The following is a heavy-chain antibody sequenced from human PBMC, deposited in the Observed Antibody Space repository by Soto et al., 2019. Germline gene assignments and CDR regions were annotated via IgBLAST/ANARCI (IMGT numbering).Heavy chain of an antibody. Sequence: GGSLRLSCAASGFTFSNYGMTWVRQAPGKGLEWVSSINNGGSSTYYADSVKGRFTISRDNSENTLYLQVNGLRAGDTAVYYCARFCSGGSLCYMGVWGKGTTVTVSS. D-gene: IGHD2-15*01. CDR2: INNGGSST. V-gene: IGHV3-23*01. CDR1: GFTFSNYG. CDR3: ARFCSGGSLCYMGV. J-gene: IGHJ6*03.